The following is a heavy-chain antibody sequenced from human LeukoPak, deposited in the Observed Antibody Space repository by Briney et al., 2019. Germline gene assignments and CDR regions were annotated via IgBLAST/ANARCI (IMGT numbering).Heavy chain of an antibody. V-gene: IGHV3-7*01. Sequence: GGSLRPSCVASGSNVTYNYMTWVRQAPGQGLEWVANIKQDGSEKHYVDSVKGRFTISRVNAKNSLYLQMNSLRAEDTAVYYCARDRQIAYWGQGTLVTVSS. CDR1: GSNVTYNY. CDR2: IKQDGSEK. J-gene: IGHJ4*02. CDR3: ARDRQIAY.